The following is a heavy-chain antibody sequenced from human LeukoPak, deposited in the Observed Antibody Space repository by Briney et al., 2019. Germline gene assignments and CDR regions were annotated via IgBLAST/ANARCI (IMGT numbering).Heavy chain of an antibody. CDR3: AREDGGYYYTY. V-gene: IGHV3-7*01. CDR1: GFTFSSYS. Sequence: GGSLRLSCAASGFTFSSYSMNWVRQAPGKGLEWVANIKQDGSEKYYVDSVKGRFTISRDNAKNSLYLQMNSLRAEDTAVYYCAREDGGYYYTYWGQGTLVTVSS. CDR2: IKQDGSEK. D-gene: IGHD3-22*01. J-gene: IGHJ4*02.